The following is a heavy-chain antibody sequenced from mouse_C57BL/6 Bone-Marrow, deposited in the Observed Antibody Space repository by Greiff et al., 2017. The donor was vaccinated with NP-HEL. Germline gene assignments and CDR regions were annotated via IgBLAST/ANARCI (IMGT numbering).Heavy chain of an antibody. CDR1: GFTFSSYA. CDR3: TRDRRLRRFAY. CDR2: ISSGGDYI. V-gene: IGHV5-9-1*02. D-gene: IGHD2-4*01. Sequence: DVMLVESGEGLVKPGGSLKLSCAASGFTFSSYAMSWVRQTPEQRLEWVAYISSGGDYIYYADTVKGRFTISRDNARNTLYLQMSSLKSEDTAMYYCTRDRRLRRFAYWGQGTLVTVSA. J-gene: IGHJ3*01.